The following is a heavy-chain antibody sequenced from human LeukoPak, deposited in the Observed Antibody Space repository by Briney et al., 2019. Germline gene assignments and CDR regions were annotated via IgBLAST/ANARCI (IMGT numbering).Heavy chain of an antibody. J-gene: IGHJ4*02. V-gene: IGHV1-69*13. CDR3: ARGGSGWYAPMDY. CDR1: AGTFSSYA. CDR2: IIPIFGTA. Sequence: VASVKVSCKASAGTFSSYAISWVRQAPGQGLEWMGGIIPIFGTANYAQKFQGRVTITADESTSTAYMELSSLRSEDTAVYYCARGGSGWYAPMDYWGQGTLVTVSS. D-gene: IGHD6-19*01.